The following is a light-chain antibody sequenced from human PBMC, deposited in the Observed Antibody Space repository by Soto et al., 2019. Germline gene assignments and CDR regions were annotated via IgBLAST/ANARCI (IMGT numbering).Light chain of an antibody. CDR2: AAS. CDR3: QQSYKLPRT. Sequence: DVQMTQSPSSLSESVGDKVTITCRASQSISSYLNWYQQKPGKAPKLLIYAASSLQSGVPSRFSGSGSGTDFTLTVSSLQPEDFATYYCQQSYKLPRTFGQGTKLEIK. J-gene: IGKJ2*01. CDR1: QSISSY. V-gene: IGKV1-39*01.